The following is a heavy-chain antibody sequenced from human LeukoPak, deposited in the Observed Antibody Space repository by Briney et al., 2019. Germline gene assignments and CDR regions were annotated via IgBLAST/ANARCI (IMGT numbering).Heavy chain of an antibody. Sequence: PSETLSLTCTVSGGSISSYYWSWIRQPAGKGLEWIGRIYTSGSTNYNPSLKSRVTMSVDTSKNQFSLKLSSVTAADTAVYYCARGMRVAAAAGGRFFDHWGQGTLVTVSS. D-gene: IGHD6-13*01. J-gene: IGHJ4*02. V-gene: IGHV4-4*07. CDR1: GGSISSYY. CDR2: IYTSGST. CDR3: ARGMRVAAAAGGRFFDH.